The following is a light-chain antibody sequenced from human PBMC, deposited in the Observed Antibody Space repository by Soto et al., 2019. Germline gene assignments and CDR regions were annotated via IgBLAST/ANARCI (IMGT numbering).Light chain of an antibody. J-gene: IGLJ1*01. Sequence: QSVLTQPPSVSGAPGQRVTISCTGSSSNIGAGYNVHWYQQLPGTAPKLLIYGNSNRPSGVPDRFSGSKSGTSASLAITRLQAEDEADYYCQSYDSSLSGFYVCGTGTKLNVL. V-gene: IGLV1-40*01. CDR2: GNS. CDR1: SSNIGAGYN. CDR3: QSYDSSLSGFYV.